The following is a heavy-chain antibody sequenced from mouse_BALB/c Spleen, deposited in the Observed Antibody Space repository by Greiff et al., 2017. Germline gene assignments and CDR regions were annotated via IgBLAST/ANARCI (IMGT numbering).Heavy chain of an antibody. J-gene: IGHJ4*01. D-gene: IGHD1-1*01. V-gene: IGHV3-5*02. Sequence: EVKVEESGPGLVKPSQTVSLTCTVTVISITTGNYRWSWIRQFPGNKLEWIGYIYYSGTITYNPSLTSRTTITRDTSKNQFFLEMNSLTAEDTATYYCARDRYGYAMDYWGQGTSVTVSS. CDR2: IYYSGTI. CDR1: VISITTGNYR. CDR3: ARDRYGYAMDY.